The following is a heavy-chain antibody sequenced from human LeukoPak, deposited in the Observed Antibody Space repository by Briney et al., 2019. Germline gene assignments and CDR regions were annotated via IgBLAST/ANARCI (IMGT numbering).Heavy chain of an antibody. CDR3: ATPGQWLVRGYFDY. D-gene: IGHD6-19*01. V-gene: IGHV3-23*01. CDR2: ISGGGGST. CDR1: GFTFSSYG. Sequence: GGSLRLSCAASGFTFSSYGMSWVRQAPGKGLEWVSAISGGGGSTYYADSVKGRFTISRDNSKNTLYLQMNSLRAEDTAVYYCATPGQWLVRGYFDYWGQGTLVTVSS. J-gene: IGHJ4*02.